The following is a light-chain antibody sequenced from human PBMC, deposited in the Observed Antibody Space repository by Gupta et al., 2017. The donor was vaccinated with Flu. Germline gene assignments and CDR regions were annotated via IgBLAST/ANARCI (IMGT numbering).Light chain of an antibody. CDR2: AGA. CDR3: RQSIHFPFT. V-gene: IGKV2D-29*01. CDR1: QSLLHSDGVTY. Sequence: DIVMTQSPVSCSVTLGQPASLSFRSSQSLLHSDGVTYLYWYFQSPGEAPHVLIYAGAKRLCGVADRSSGSGSGTDFTLDFSRLEAEDVGTYYWRQSIHFPFTFGGGTKVEIK. J-gene: IGKJ4*01.